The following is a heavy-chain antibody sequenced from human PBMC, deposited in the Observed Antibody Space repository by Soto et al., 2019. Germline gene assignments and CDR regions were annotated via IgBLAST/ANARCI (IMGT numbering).Heavy chain of an antibody. V-gene: IGHV1-69*12. CDR2: IIPIFGTV. J-gene: IGHJ2*01. Sequence: QVQLVQSGAEVKKPGSSVKVSCKAPGGTFSNYPISWVRQAPGQGLEWMGGIIPIFGTVNYAQKFQGRVTSTAAESTRTAYMELSSLRSEDTAVYYCARGNHRWLQLWYFDLWGRGTLVTVSS. CDR1: GGTFSNYP. CDR3: ARGNHRWLQLWYFDL. D-gene: IGHD5-12*01.